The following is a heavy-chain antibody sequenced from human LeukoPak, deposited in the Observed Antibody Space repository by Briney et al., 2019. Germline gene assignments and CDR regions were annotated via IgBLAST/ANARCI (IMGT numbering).Heavy chain of an antibody. D-gene: IGHD2-21*02. Sequence: SVKVSCKASGGTFSSYAISWVRQAPGQGLEWMGGIIPIFGTANYAQKFQGRVTITADESTSTAYMELSSLRSEDTAVHYCARGDGGDCYNGNSFCNWFDPWGQGTLVTVSS. V-gene: IGHV1-69*01. CDR3: ARGDGGDCYNGNSFCNWFDP. CDR1: GGTFSSYA. CDR2: IIPIFGTA. J-gene: IGHJ5*02.